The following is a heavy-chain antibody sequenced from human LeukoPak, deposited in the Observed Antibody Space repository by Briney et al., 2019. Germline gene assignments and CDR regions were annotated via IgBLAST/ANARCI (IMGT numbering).Heavy chain of an antibody. J-gene: IGHJ5*02. CDR3: ARSSVAAGPTHNWFDP. CDR2: IYYNGDT. CDR1: GGSISSSSKY. D-gene: IGHD6-6*01. V-gene: IGHV4-39*01. Sequence: SETLSLTCSVSGGSISSSSKYWGWIRQPPGKGLEWIGSIYYNGDTYYNPSLRSRVTISVDTSKNQFSLKLTSMTAADTSVYYCARSSVAAGPTHNWFDPWGQGTLVTVPS.